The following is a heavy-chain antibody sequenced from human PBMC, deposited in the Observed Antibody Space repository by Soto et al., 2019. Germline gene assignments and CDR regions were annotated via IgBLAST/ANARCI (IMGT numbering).Heavy chain of an antibody. D-gene: IGHD1-1*01. CDR1: GGSFSGYY. Sequence: SETLSLTCAVYGGSFSGYYWSWIRQPPGKGLEWVGEINHSGSTNYNPSLKSRVTISVDTSKNQFSLKLSSVTAADTAVYYCARGKWAGTWKNLFDPCDKGTLVTVSS. CDR3: ARGKWAGTWKNLFDP. J-gene: IGHJ5*02. V-gene: IGHV4-34*01. CDR2: INHSGST.